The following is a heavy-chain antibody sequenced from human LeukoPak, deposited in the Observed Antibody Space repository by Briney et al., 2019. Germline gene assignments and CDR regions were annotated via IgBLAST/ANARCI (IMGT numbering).Heavy chain of an antibody. Sequence: PSETLSLTCTVSGGSISSYYWSWIRQPPGKGLEWIGYIYYSGSTNYNPSLKSRVTISVDTSKNQFSLKLSSVTAADTAVYYCARGEHGGLLDYWGQGTLVTVSS. CDR1: GGSISSYY. D-gene: IGHD3-16*01. J-gene: IGHJ4*02. CDR2: IYYSGST. V-gene: IGHV4-59*01. CDR3: ARGEHGGLLDY.